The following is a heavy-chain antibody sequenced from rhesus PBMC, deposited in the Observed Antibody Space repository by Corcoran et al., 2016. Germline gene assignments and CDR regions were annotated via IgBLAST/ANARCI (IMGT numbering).Heavy chain of an antibody. D-gene: IGHD6-19*01. CDR2: IKHGGGST. Sequence: EVQLVESGGGLVQPGGSLRLSCTGSGFTFSSYYMYWVRQAPGKGVEWVTNIKHGGGSTWYTDSVKGRFTISKENAKNKLYLQMDSLRAEDTAVYYCAKDGAYSSRIDYWGQGVLVTVSS. J-gene: IGHJ4*01. CDR1: GFTFSSYY. CDR3: AKDGAYSSRIDY. V-gene: IGHV3-8*01.